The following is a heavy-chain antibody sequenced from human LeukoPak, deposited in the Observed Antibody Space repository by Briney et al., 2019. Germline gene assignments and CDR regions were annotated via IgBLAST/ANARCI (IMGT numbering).Heavy chain of an antibody. Sequence: SETLSLTCTVSGGSISSGGYYWTWIRQHPGKGLEWIGYIYYSGSTYYNPSLKSRVTISVDTSKNQFSLKLSSVTAADTAVYYCARSRDYPREVNFDYWGQGTLVTVSS. V-gene: IGHV4-31*03. CDR1: GGSISSGGYY. J-gene: IGHJ4*02. CDR2: IYYSGST. D-gene: IGHD4-11*01. CDR3: ARSRDYPREVNFDY.